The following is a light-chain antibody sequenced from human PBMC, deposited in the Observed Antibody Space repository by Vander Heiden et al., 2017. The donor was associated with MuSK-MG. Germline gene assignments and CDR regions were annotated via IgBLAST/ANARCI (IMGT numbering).Light chain of an antibody. CDR1: QSLTGNS. J-gene: IGKJ3*01. V-gene: IGKV3-20*01. CDR3: QQDGSSRFT. CDR2: GAS. Sequence: EIVLTQSPGTLSLSPGERASLSCKASQSLTGNSLAWFQQKAGQAPRLLVYGASTRATGIPDRFSGSGSGTDFTLTISRLEPEDFAVFYCQQDGSSRFTFGHGTKVDIK.